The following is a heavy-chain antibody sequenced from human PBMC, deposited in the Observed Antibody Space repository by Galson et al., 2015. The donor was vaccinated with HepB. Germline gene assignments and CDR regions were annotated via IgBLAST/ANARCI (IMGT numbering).Heavy chain of an antibody. Sequence: SLRLSCAASGFTFSSYGMHWVRQAPGKGLQWVAFIRSDESQKFSGDSVKGRFTISRDNFKNTLYLQLKSLTAEDTAVYYCAKDRSGFYASGSSDYWGQGTVVTVSS. CDR3: AKDRSGFYASGSSDY. V-gene: IGHV3-30*02. D-gene: IGHD3-10*01. J-gene: IGHJ4*02. CDR1: GFTFSSYG. CDR2: IRSDESQK.